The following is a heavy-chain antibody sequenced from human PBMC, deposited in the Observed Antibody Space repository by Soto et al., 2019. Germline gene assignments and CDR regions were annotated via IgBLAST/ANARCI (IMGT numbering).Heavy chain of an antibody. CDR2: ISYDGRNK. Sequence: QVQLVGSGGGGVQPGRSLRLSCAASGFTFSSYGMHWVRQAPGKGLEWVAVISYDGRNKYCADSVKGRFTISRDNSKNTLYLQMSSLRAEDTAVYYCVKDGSSGWPYYYGLDVWGQGTTVTVSS. CDR3: VKDGSSGWPYYYGLDV. V-gene: IGHV3-30*18. D-gene: IGHD6-19*01. CDR1: GFTFSSYG. J-gene: IGHJ6*02.